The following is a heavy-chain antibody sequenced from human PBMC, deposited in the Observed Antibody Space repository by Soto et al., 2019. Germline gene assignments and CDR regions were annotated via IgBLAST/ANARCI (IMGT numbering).Heavy chain of an antibody. J-gene: IGHJ4*02. CDR1: GGTYSSYT. D-gene: IGHD2-2*01. Sequence: SVKVSCKASGGTYSSYTISWVRQAPGQGLEWMGRIIPILGIANYAQKFQGRVTITADKSTSTAYMELSSLRSEDTAVYYCAREMDCSSTSCYAQDYWGQGTLVTVSS. CDR3: AREMDCSSTSCYAQDY. V-gene: IGHV1-69*04. CDR2: IIPILGIA.